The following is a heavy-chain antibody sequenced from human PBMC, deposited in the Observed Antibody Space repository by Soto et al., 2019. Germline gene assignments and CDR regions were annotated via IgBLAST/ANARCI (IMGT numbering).Heavy chain of an antibody. D-gene: IGHD3-10*01. CDR2: IYYSGST. CDR1: GGSVSSGSYY. CDR3: ARGKDFERKGSGSYYNSYYYYGMDV. Sequence: TLSLTCTVSGGSVSSGSYYWSWIRQPPGKGLEWIGYIYYSGSTNYNPSLKSRVTISVDTSKNQFPLKLSSVTAADTAVYYCARGKDFERKGSGSYYNSYYYYGMDVWGQGTTVTVSS. J-gene: IGHJ6*02. V-gene: IGHV4-61*01.